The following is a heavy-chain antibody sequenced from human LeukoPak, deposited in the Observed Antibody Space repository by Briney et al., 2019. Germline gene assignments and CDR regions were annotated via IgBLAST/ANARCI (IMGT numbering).Heavy chain of an antibody. V-gene: IGHV3-74*01. CDR3: ARRSSGSPPFYFDY. D-gene: IGHD1-26*01. Sequence: GGSLRLSCAASGFTFSSYWMHWVRQAPGKGLVWVSRINSDGSTTNYADYVKGRFTISRDNAKNTLYLQMNSLRAEDTAVYYCARRSSGSPPFYFDYWGQGTLVTVSS. CDR2: INSDGSTT. J-gene: IGHJ4*02. CDR1: GFTFSSYW.